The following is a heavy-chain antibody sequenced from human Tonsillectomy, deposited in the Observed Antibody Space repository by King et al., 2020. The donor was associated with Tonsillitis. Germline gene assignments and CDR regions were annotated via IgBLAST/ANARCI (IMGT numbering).Heavy chain of an antibody. CDR2: INPNSGGT. J-gene: IGHJ5*02. CDR3: ARAGRYYDSSGYSYVDYFDP. CDR1: GYPFSDFY. Sequence: VQLVESGAEVKKPGASVKVSCKASGYPFSDFYIHWVRQAPGQGLEWMGWINPNSGGTLYAQKFQAWVIMTRDTSISTAYMDLSSLRSDDTAVYYCARAGRYYDSSGYSYVDYFDPWGQGTLVTVSS. V-gene: IGHV1-2*04. D-gene: IGHD3-22*01.